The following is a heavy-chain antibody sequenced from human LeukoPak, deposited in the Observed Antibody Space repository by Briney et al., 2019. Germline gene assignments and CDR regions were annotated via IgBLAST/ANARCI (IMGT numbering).Heavy chain of an antibody. D-gene: IGHD2/OR15-2a*01. CDR3: AKDWGGCNTGWTGAFDI. V-gene: IGHV3-9*01. Sequence: GGSLRLSCAASGFIFDDYAMHWVRQAPGKGLEWVSGISWKSESIGYADSVKGRFTISRDNAKNSLYLQMNSLRVEDTALYYCAKDWGGCNTGWTGAFDIWGQGTMVTVSS. CDR2: ISWKSESI. J-gene: IGHJ3*02. CDR1: GFIFDDYA.